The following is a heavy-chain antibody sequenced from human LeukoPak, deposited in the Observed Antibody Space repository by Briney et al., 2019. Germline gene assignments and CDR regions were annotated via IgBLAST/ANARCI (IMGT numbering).Heavy chain of an antibody. J-gene: IGHJ4*02. CDR2: ISHSGST. D-gene: IGHD6-13*01. V-gene: IGHV4-4*02. CDR1: GGSISSSNW. CDR3: AREAAAARGRFDY. Sequence: PSATLSLTCAVSGGSISSSNWWSWVRQPPGKGLEWLGEISHSGSTDYNPSLKSRVTMSVDKSKNQFSLKVTFVTVADTAVYYCAREAAAARGRFDYWGQGTLVTVSS.